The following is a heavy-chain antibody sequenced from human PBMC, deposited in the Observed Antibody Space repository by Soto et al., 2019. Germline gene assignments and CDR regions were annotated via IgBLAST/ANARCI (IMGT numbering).Heavy chain of an antibody. CDR2: TYYRSKWYN. V-gene: IGHV6-1*01. J-gene: IGHJ6*02. Sequence: SQTLSLICASSGDSVSRNSAAWNWIRQSPSRGLEWLGRTYYRSKWYNDYAVSVKSRITINPDTSKNQFSLQLNSVTPEETAVYYCERDPRHGPHYYYYGMDVWGQGTTVTVSS. CDR3: ERDPRHGPHYYYYGMDV. CDR1: GDSVSRNSAA.